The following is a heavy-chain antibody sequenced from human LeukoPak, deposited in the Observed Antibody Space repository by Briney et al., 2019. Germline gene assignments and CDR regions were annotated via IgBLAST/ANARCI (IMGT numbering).Heavy chain of an antibody. V-gene: IGHV3-48*03. CDR1: GFTFRSFE. D-gene: IGHD1-26*01. Sequence: GGSLRLSCAASGFTFRSFEMNWVRQAPGKGLQWVSYIDPSGDTMYYADSVQGRFIVPRDNAKNSLDLQMNSLRAEDTAVYYCTRGRSYDGSYSDYWGQGALVSVSS. CDR2: IDPSGDTM. CDR3: TRGRSYDGSYSDY. J-gene: IGHJ4*02.